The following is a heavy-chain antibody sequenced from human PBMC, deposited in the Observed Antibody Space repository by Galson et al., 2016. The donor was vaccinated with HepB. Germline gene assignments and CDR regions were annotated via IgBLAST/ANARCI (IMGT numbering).Heavy chain of an antibody. D-gene: IGHD3-16*01. V-gene: IGHV3-9*01. Sequence: SLRLSCAASGFTFDDHAMHWVRQRPGKGREWVSGITFTSGNMAYADAVKGRFTISRDNAKDSLYLQMDSLSVEDTALYFCTKDGGRYVGASGEPGHLWGQGTLVTVSS. CDR2: ITFTSGNM. CDR3: TKDGGRYVGASGEPGHL. J-gene: IGHJ5*02. CDR1: GFTFDDHA.